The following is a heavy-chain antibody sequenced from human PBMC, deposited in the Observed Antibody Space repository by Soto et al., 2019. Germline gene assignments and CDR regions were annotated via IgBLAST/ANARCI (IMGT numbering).Heavy chain of an antibody. Sequence: QVQLVQSGAEVKKPGSSVKVSCKASGGTFSSYTISWVRQAPGQGLEWMGRIIPILGIANYAQKFQGRVKITADKSKSTAYMELSSLRSEETAVYYCSRGCSGGSCYSPFDYWGQGTLVTVSS. J-gene: IGHJ4*02. CDR2: IIPILGIA. CDR3: SRGCSGGSCYSPFDY. D-gene: IGHD2-15*01. CDR1: GGTFSSYT. V-gene: IGHV1-69*02.